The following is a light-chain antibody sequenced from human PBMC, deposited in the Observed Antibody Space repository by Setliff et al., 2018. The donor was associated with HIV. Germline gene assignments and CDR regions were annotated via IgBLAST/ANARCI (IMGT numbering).Light chain of an antibody. V-gene: IGLV2-14*03. Sequence: QSALTQPASVSGSPGQSITIPCNGSSSDIGGSKYVSWYQQYPGKAPKLMIYDVSNRPSGVSYRFSGSKSGNTASLTISGLQAEDEADYYCRSYTSSSTYVFGTGTKVTVL. CDR2: DVS. CDR3: RSYTSSSTYV. J-gene: IGLJ1*01. CDR1: SSDIGGSKY.